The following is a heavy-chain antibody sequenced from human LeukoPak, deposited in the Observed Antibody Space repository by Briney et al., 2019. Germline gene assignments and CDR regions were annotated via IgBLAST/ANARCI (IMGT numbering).Heavy chain of an antibody. CDR1: GFSLTSDGVA. CDR3: AHKRYFSDTICRYFDY. J-gene: IGHJ4*02. V-gene: IGHV2-5*01. CDR2: IYWNDGK. Sequence: SGPTLVNPAQTLTLTCTFSGFSLTSDGVAVGWIRQPPGVALEWLALIYWNDGKFYSPSLESRLTLPQDASRNQVVLTLTNVHPMDTAPYVCAHKRYFSDTICRYFDYWGQGTLVTVSS. D-gene: IGHD2-2*01.